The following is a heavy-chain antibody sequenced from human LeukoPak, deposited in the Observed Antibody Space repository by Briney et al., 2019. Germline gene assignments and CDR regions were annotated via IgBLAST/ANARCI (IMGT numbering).Heavy chain of an antibody. CDR2: INHSGST. J-gene: IGHJ4*02. D-gene: IGHD3-10*01. CDR1: GGSFSGYY. CDR3: ARDGGGSGSSMGY. Sequence: SETLSLTCAVYGGSFSGYYWSWIRQPPGKGLEWIGEINHSGSTNYNPSLKSRVTISVDTSKNQFSLKLSSVTAADTAVYYCARDGGGSGSSMGYWGQGTLVTVSS. V-gene: IGHV4-34*01.